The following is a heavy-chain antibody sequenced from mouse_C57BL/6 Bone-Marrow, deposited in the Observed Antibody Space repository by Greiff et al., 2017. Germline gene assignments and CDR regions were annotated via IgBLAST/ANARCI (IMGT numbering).Heavy chain of an antibody. Sequence: QVQLQPSGAELVRPGASVTLSCKASGYTFTDYEMHWVKQTPVHGLEWIGAIDPETGGTAYNQKFKGKAILTADKSSSTAYMELRSLTSEDSAVYYCTVWYAMDYWGQGTSVTVSS. CDR2: IDPETGGT. J-gene: IGHJ4*01. D-gene: IGHD2-10*02. CDR3: TVWYAMDY. CDR1: GYTFTDYE. V-gene: IGHV1-15*01.